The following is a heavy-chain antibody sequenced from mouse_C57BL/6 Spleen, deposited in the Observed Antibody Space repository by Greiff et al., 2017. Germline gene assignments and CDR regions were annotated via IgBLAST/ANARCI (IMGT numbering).Heavy chain of an antibody. CDR1: GYTFTTYP. D-gene: IGHD1-1*01. CDR2: FHPYNDDT. J-gene: IGHJ2*01. V-gene: IGHV1-47*01. CDR3: ARGYYGSSWDYFDY. Sequence: VKLMESGAELVKPGASVKMSCKASGYTFTTYPLEWMKQNHGKSLEWIGNFHPYNDDTKYNEKFKGKATLTVEKSSSTVYLELSRLTSDDSAVYYCARGYYGSSWDYFDYWGQGTTLTVSS.